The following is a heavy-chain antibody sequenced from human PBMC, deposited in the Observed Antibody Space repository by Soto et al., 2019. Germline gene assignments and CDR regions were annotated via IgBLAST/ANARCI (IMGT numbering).Heavy chain of an antibody. D-gene: IGHD5-12*01. V-gene: IGHV4-30-4*01. CDR3: ARSHGLDIDAYY. CDR2: IYYSGST. J-gene: IGHJ4*02. CDR1: GGSISSGDYY. Sequence: PSETLSLTCTVSGGSISSGDYYWSWIRQPPGKGLEWIGYIYYSGSTYYNPSLKSRVTISVDTSKNQFSLKLSSVTAADTAVYFCARSHGLDIDAYYWGQGILVTVSS.